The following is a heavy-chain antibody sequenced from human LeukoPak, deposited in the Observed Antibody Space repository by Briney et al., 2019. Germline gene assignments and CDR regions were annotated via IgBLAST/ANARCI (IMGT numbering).Heavy chain of an antibody. CDR3: TRDSGTYNWFDP. CDR2: IDKKDKGYATAT. Sequence: PGGSLKLSCAASGFTFSGSAIHWVRQSSGKGLEWVGQIDKKDKGYATATAHAASVTGRFPISRDDSINTAYLQMKSLRTEDTALYYCTRDSGTYNWFDPWGQGTLVTVSS. V-gene: IGHV3-73*01. J-gene: IGHJ5*02. CDR1: GFTFSGSA. D-gene: IGHD1-26*01.